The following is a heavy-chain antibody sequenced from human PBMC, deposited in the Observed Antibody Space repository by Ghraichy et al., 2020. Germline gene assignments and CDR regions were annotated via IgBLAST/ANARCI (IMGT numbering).Heavy chain of an antibody. CDR1: GFTFSTYS. CDR3: ARYAFDSGGYYHDY. J-gene: IGHJ4*02. V-gene: IGHV3-48*02. Sequence: GGSLRLSCAASGFTFSTYSLNWVRQAPGQGLEWISYISTRSSTIYYADSVRGRFTISRDDAKGSLSLQMNSLRDEDTAVYYCARYAFDSGGYYHDYWGRGTLVTVSS. D-gene: IGHD3-22*01. CDR2: ISTRSSTI.